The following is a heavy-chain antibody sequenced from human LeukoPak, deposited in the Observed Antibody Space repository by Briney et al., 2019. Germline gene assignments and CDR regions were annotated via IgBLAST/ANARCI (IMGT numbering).Heavy chain of an antibody. Sequence: ASVKVSCKASGYTFTSYGISWVRQAPGQGLEWMGWISAYNGNTNYAQKLQGRVTMTTDTSTSTAYMELRSLRSDDTAVYYCARDWSPTVTTMWDWFDPWGQGTLVTVSS. V-gene: IGHV1-18*01. D-gene: IGHD4-11*01. J-gene: IGHJ5*02. CDR3: ARDWSPTVTTMWDWFDP. CDR2: ISAYNGNT. CDR1: GYTFTSYG.